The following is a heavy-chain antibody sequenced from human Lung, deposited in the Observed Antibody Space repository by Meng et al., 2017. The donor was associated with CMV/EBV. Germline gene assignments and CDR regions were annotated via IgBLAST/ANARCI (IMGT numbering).Heavy chain of an antibody. CDR2: INSDGSST. Sequence: GGSXRLXXAASGFTFSSYWMHWVRQAPGTGLVWVSRINSDGSSTSYADSVKGRFTISRDNAKNTLYLQMNSLRAEDTAVYYCARDLRTVIAAAGTSADAGWGQGXLVTVSS. D-gene: IGHD6-13*01. J-gene: IGHJ4*02. CDR3: ARDLRTVIAAAGTSADAG. CDR1: GFTFSSYW. V-gene: IGHV3-74*01.